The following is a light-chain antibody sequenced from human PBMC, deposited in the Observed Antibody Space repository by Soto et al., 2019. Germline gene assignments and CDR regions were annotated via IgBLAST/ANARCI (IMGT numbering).Light chain of an antibody. Sequence: DLQMTQSPSTLSGSVGARVTITCRASQTISSWLAWYQQKQGKAPKLLIYKASTLKSGVPSRFSGSGSGTEFTLTISSLQPDDGETYYGQHYNSYSEAFGQGTKVDIK. CDR1: QTISSW. V-gene: IGKV1-5*03. CDR3: QHYNSYSEA. CDR2: KAS. J-gene: IGKJ1*01.